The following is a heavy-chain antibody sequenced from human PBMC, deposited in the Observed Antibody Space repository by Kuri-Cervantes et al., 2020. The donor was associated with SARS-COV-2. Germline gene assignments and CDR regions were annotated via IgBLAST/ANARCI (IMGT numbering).Heavy chain of an antibody. J-gene: IGHJ5*02. Sequence: LRLSCAVSGGSISSGGYSWSWIRQPPGKGLEWIGYIYHSGSTYYNPSLKSRVTISVDRSKNQFSLKLSSVTAADTAVHYCARRINYWWFDPWGQGTLVTVSS. D-gene: IGHD4-11*01. CDR1: GGSISSGGYS. CDR2: IYHSGST. CDR3: ARRINYWWFDP. V-gene: IGHV4-30-2*01.